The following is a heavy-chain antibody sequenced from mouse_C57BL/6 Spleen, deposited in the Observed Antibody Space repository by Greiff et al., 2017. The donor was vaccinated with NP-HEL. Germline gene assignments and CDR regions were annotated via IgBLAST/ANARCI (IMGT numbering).Heavy chain of an antibody. CDR1: GYPFPRYW. V-gene: IGHV1-55*01. Sequence: QVQLQPPGAELVKPGASVKMSCKASGYPFPRYWITWVKQRPGQGLEWIGDIYPGSGSTNYNEKFKSKATLTVDTSSSTAYMQLSSLTSEDSAVYYCARGVITTVVAHWYFDVWGTGTTVTVSS. J-gene: IGHJ1*03. CDR3: ARGVITTVVAHWYFDV. CDR2: IYPGSGST. D-gene: IGHD1-1*01.